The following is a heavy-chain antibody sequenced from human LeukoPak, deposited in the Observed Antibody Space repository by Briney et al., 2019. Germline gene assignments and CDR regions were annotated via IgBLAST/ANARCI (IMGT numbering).Heavy chain of an antibody. CDR1: GYTFTSYD. CDR2: MNPNSGNT. V-gene: IGHV1-8*01. D-gene: IGHD3-22*01. Sequence: GASVKVSCKASGYTFTSYDINWVRQATGQGLEWMGWMNPNSGNTGYAQKFQGRVTMTRNTSISTAYMELSSLRSEDTAVYYCAKDQFPDSSGYFNDAFDIWGQGTMVTVSS. J-gene: IGHJ3*02. CDR3: AKDQFPDSSGYFNDAFDI.